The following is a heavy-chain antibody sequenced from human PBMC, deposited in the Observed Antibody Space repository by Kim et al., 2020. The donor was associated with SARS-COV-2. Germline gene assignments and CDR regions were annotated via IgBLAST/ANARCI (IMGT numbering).Heavy chain of an antibody. D-gene: IGHD3-22*01. J-gene: IGHJ4*02. CDR3: AKALKPGYYYDSSGSNTGGLVDY. V-gene: IGHV3-23*01. CDR1: GFTFSSYA. Sequence: GGSLRLSCAASGFTFSSYAMSWVRQAPGKGLEWVSAISGSGGSTYYADSVKGRFTISRDNSKNTLYLQMNSLRAEDTAVYYCAKALKPGYYYDSSGSNTGGLVDYWGQGTLVTVSS. CDR2: ISGSGGST.